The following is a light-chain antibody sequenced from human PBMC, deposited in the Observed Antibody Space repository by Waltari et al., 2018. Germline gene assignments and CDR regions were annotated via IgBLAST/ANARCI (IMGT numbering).Light chain of an antibody. Sequence: QITQSPSSLPAPIANRVTITCRASQQIICWVAGYQQKPGEAPKLLMYKASILETGVPSRFRGSGCGTQFSLTIDSLQPDDFGVYYCQHYDGSSWTFGPGTRVEVK. CDR3: QHYDGSSWT. J-gene: IGKJ1*01. CDR1: QQIICW. V-gene: IGKV1-5*03. CDR2: KAS.